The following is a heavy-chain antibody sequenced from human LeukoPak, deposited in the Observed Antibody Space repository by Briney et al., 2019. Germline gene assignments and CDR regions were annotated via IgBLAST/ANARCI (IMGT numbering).Heavy chain of an antibody. CDR2: IYHSGST. V-gene: IGHV4-38-2*02. J-gene: IGHJ3*02. D-gene: IGHD4-17*01. CDR1: GYSISSGYY. CDR3: ARVGGYGDYIGDAFDI. Sequence: SETLSLTCTVSGYSISSGYYWGWIRQPPGKGLEWIGSIYHSGSTYYNPSLKSRVTISVDTSKNQFSLKLSSVTAADTAVYYCARVGGYGDYIGDAFDIWGQGTMVTVSS.